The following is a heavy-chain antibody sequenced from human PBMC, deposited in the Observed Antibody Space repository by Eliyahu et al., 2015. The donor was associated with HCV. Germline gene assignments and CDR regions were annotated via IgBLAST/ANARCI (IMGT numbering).Heavy chain of an antibody. CDR3: ARETYDSGSSIDS. D-gene: IGHD3-10*01. CDR1: GFIFSSYX. CDR2: ISSSSTYI. V-gene: IGHV3-21*01. Sequence: EVQVVESGGGVVKSGGSLRLSCAASGFIFSSYXMNWVRQAPGKGLEWVSSISSSSTYIYYADSVKGRFTISRDNVKNSLHLQMNSLSPEDTAVYYCARETYDSGSSIDSWGQGTLVTVSS. J-gene: IGHJ4*02.